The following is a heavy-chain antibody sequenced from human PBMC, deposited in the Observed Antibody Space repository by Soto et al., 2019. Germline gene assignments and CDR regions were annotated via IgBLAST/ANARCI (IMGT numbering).Heavy chain of an antibody. CDR3: AADRGYL. CDR1: GFTFTSSS. D-gene: IGHD3-10*01. CDR2: IVVGTGDT. J-gene: IGHJ5*02. V-gene: IGHV1-58*01. Sequence: QMQLVQSGPEVKKPGTSVKVSCNASGFTFTSSSVQWVRQVRGQGLEWMGWIVVGTGDTDYAEKFHERVTFNRDISTSTAYMEVSSLRSEDTAMYYSAADRGYLWGQGTLVTVSS.